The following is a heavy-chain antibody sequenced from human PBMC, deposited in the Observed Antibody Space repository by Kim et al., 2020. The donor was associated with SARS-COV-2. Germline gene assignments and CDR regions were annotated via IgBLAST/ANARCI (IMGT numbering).Heavy chain of an antibody. V-gene: IGHV4-59*08. J-gene: IGHJ4*02. D-gene: IGHD3-10*01. CDR3: TRHASGSYWGTFDY. Sequence: NPSLRSRVSISLQTSKNQFSLKLSSVTAADTAVYYCTRHASGSYWGTFDYWGQGVLVTVSS.